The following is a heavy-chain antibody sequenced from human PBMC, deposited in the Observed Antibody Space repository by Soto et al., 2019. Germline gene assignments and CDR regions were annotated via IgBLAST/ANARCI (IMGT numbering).Heavy chain of an antibody. V-gene: IGHV1-69*06. D-gene: IGHD6-6*01. CDR2: IIPICGTA. Sequence: QVQLVHSVAEVKKPGSSVKVACKASGGTFSSYAISWVRQAPGQGLEWMGGIIPICGTANYAHQFQGRVKITADKYTSTAYMELSSLRSEDTAVYYCARVVEWSSSYFDYWGQVTLVTVSS. CDR1: GGTFSSYA. CDR3: ARVVEWSSSYFDY. J-gene: IGHJ4*02.